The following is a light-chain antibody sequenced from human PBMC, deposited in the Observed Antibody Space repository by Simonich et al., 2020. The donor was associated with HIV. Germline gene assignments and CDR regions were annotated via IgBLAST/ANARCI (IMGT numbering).Light chain of an antibody. CDR1: SSDVGGYNY. CDR2: DVS. Sequence: QSALTQPASVSGSPGQSIPISCTGTSSDVGGYNYVSWYQQHPGKAPKLMIYDVSKRPSGVSNRFSGSKSGNTAALTISRRRAEDEADYYCSSYAGSNNLLFGGGTKLTVL. V-gene: IGLV2-14*03. CDR3: SSYAGSNNLL. J-gene: IGLJ2*01.